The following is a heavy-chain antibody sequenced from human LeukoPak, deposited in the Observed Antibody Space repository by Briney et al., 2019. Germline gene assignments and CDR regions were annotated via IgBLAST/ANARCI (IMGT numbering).Heavy chain of an antibody. CDR2: ISSSGSTI. V-gene: IGHV3-11*04. CDR1: GFTFSDYY. Sequence: PGGSLRLSCAASGFTFSDYYMSWIRQAPGKGLEWVSYISSSGSTIYYADSVKGRFTISRDNAKNSLYLQMNSLSAEDTAVYYCARDSPVFGDPFDIWGQGTMVTVSS. J-gene: IGHJ3*02. D-gene: IGHD3-10*01. CDR3: ARDSPVFGDPFDI.